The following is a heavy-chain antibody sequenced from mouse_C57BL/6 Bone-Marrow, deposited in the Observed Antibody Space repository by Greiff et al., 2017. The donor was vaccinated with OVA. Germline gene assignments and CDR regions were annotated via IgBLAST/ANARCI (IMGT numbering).Heavy chain of an antibody. Sequence: EVQLVESGEGLVKPGGSLKLSCAASGFTFSSYAMSWVRQTPEKRLEWVAYISSGGDYIYYADTVKGRFTISRDNARNTLYLQMSSLKSEDTAMYYCTREGGWLIAMDDWGQGTSVTVSS. V-gene: IGHV5-9-1*02. J-gene: IGHJ4*01. D-gene: IGHD2-3*01. CDR3: TREGGWLIAMDD. CDR2: ISSGGDYI. CDR1: GFTFSSYA.